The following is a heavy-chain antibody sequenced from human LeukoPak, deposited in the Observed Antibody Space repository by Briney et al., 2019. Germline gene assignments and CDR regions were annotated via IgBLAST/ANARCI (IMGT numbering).Heavy chain of an antibody. CDR3: ASVIAPAGYYFDY. J-gene: IGHJ4*02. V-gene: IGHV4-4*07. D-gene: IGHD2-2*01. CDR2: IYTSGST. Sequence: PSETLSLTCTVSGGSISSYYWSWIRQSAGKGLEWIGRIYTSGSTNYNPSLKSRVTMSVDTSKNQFSLKLSSVTAADTAVYYCASVIAPAGYYFDYWGQGTLVTVSS. CDR1: GGSISSYY.